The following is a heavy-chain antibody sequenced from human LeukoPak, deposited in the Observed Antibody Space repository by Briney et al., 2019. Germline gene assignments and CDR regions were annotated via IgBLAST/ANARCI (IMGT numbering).Heavy chain of an antibody. D-gene: IGHD4-17*01. CDR2: ISSSSSYI. V-gene: IGHV3-21*01. CDR1: GFTFSSYS. CDR3: AREFYGGNPYYYYGMDV. Sequence: GGSLRLSCAASGFTFSSYSMNWVRQAPGKGLEWVSSISSSSSYIYYADSVKGRFTISRDNAKNSLYLQMNSPRAEDTAVYYCAREFYGGNPYYYYGMDVWGQGTTVTVSS. J-gene: IGHJ6*02.